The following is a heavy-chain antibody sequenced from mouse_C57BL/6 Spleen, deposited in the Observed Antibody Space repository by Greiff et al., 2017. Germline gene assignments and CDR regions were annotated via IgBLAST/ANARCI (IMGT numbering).Heavy chain of an antibody. Sequence: EVMLVESGGGLVKPGGSLKLSCAASGFTFSDYGMHWVRQAPGKGLAWVAYISSGSSTIYYADTVKGRFTISRDNAKNTRFLQMTSLRSEDTAMYYCALLYPMDYWGQGTSVTVSS. D-gene: IGHD2-12*01. CDR3: ALLYPMDY. CDR2: ISSGSSTI. J-gene: IGHJ4*01. CDR1: GFTFSDYG. V-gene: IGHV5-17*01.